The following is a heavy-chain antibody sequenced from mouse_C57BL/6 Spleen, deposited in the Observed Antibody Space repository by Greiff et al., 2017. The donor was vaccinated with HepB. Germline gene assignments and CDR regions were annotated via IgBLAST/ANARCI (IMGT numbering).Heavy chain of an antibody. CDR1: GYTFTSYW. Sequence: QVQLQQSGAELVKPGASVKLSCKASGYTFTSYWMHWVKQRPGRGLEWIGRIDPNSGGTKYNEKFKSKATLTVDKPSSTAYMQLSSLTSEDSAVYYCAREDYGSSLDYYAMDYWGQGTSVTVSS. V-gene: IGHV1-72*01. J-gene: IGHJ4*01. CDR2: IDPNSGGT. CDR3: AREDYGSSLDYYAMDY. D-gene: IGHD1-1*01.